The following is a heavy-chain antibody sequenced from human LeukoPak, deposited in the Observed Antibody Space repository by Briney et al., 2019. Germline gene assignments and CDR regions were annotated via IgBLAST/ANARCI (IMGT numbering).Heavy chain of an antibody. CDR2: IYSGGST. CDR1: GFTVSSNY. J-gene: IGHJ4*02. CDR3: ARAEDYGGNSGFGNY. D-gene: IGHD4-23*01. V-gene: IGHV3-66*01. Sequence: GGSLRLSCAASGFTVSSNYMSWVRQAPGKGLEWVSVIYSGGSTYYADSVKGRFTISRDNSENTLYLQMSSLRAEDTAVYYCARAEDYGGNSGFGNYWGQGTLVTVSS.